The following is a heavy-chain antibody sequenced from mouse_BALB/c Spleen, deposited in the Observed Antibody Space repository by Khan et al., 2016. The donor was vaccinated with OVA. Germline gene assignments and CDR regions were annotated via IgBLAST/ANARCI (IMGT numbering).Heavy chain of an antibody. D-gene: IGHD1-1*02. CDR3: ARQTDYHYYIMDY. V-gene: IGHV2-6-1*01. CDR1: GFSLTNYC. J-gene: IGHJ4*01. CDR2: ICSDGSA. Sequence: QMQLEESGPGLVAPSQSLSITCTISGFSLTNYCVHWVRQPPGKGLEWLVVICSDGSATYNSALISRLSISNDNSKYQVFLKMNSLQTDDTAMDYYARQTDYHYYIMDYWGQGTSVTVSS.